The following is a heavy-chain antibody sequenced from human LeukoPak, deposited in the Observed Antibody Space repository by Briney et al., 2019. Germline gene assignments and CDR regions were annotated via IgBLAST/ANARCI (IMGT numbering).Heavy chain of an antibody. J-gene: IGHJ5*02. D-gene: IGHD3-10*01. CDR1: GGSFSGYY. CDR3: ARGIVYYYGSGFDP. CDR2: INHSGST. Sequence: SETLSLTCAVYGGSFSGYYWSWIRQPPGKGLEWIGEINHSGSTNYNPSLKSRVTISVDTSKNQFSLKLSSVTAADTAVYYCARGIVYYYGSGFDPWGQGTLVTVSS. V-gene: IGHV4-34*01.